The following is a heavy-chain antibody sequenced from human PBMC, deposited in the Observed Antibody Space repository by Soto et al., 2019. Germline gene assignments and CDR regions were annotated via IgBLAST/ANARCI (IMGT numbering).Heavy chain of an antibody. Sequence: GGSLRLSCAASGFTFDTYAMSWVRQAPGKGLEWVSAVTSSGDRTYYADSVKGRFTIARDNAKNKLYLQMNSLRAEDTALYYCAKLRSSPHDHWGQGTPVTVSS. J-gene: IGHJ5*02. CDR3: AKLRSSPHDH. V-gene: IGHV3-23*01. D-gene: IGHD2-2*01. CDR2: VTSSGDRT. CDR1: GFTFDTYA.